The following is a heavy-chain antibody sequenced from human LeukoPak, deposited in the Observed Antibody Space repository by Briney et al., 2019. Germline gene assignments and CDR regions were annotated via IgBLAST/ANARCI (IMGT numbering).Heavy chain of an antibody. CDR3: ARGRSIVVVPAAIPSPYDAFDI. Sequence: ASVKVSCKASGYTFTSYYMHWVRQAPGQGLEWMGIINPSGGSTSYAQKFQGRVTMTRDMSTSTVYMELSSLRSEDTAVYYCARGRSIVVVPAAIPSPYDAFDIWGQGTMVTVSS. CDR2: INPSGGST. CDR1: GYTFTSYY. J-gene: IGHJ3*02. D-gene: IGHD2-2*02. V-gene: IGHV1-46*01.